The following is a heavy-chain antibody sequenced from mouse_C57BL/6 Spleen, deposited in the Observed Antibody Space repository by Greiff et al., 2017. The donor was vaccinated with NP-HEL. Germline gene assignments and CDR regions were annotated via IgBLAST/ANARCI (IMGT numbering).Heavy chain of an antibody. CDR3: AIWGPYDNGYYDYAMDY. V-gene: IGHV1-74*01. D-gene: IGHD2-3*01. J-gene: IGHJ4*01. CDR1: GYTFTSYW. CDR2: IHPSDSDT. Sequence: QVQLQQPGAELVKPGASVKVSCKASGYTFTSYWMHWVKQRPGQGLEWIGRIHPSDSDTNYNQKFKGKATLTVDKSSSTAYMQLSSLTSEDSAVYYWAIWGPYDNGYYDYAMDYWGQGTSVTVSS.